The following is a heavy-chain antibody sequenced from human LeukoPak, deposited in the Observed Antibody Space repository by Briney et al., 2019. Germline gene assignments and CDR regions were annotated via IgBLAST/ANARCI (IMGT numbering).Heavy chain of an antibody. J-gene: IGHJ4*02. CDR1: GFTFSSYA. D-gene: IGHD1-26*01. V-gene: IGHV3-30-3*01. CDR2: ISYDGSNK. CDR3: ARAAPTLVGATTLDY. Sequence: PGRSLRLSCAASGFTFSSYAMHWVRQAPGKGLEWVAVISYDGSNKYYADSVKGRFTISRDNSKNTLYLQMNSLRAEDTAVYYCARAAPTLVGATTLDYWGQGTLVTVSS.